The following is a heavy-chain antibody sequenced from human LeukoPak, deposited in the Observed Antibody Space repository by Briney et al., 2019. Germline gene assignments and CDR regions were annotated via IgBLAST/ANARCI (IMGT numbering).Heavy chain of an antibody. CDR1: GGSISSSSYY. V-gene: IGHV4-39*07. D-gene: IGHD3-10*01. CDR2: IYYSGST. Sequence: PSETLSLTCTVSGGSISSSSYYWGWIRQPPGKGLEWIGSIYYSGSTNYNPSLKSRVTISVDTSKNQFSLKLSSVTAADTAVYYCARSLWFGELAFDYWGQGTLVTVSS. CDR3: ARSLWFGELAFDY. J-gene: IGHJ4*02.